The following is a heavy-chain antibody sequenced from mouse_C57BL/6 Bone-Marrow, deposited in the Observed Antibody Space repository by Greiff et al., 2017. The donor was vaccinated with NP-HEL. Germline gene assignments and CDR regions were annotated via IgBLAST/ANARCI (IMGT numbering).Heavy chain of an antibody. D-gene: IGHD2-4*01. Sequence: VQLQQSGPELVKPGASVKISCKASGYTFTDYYMNWVKQSHGKSLEWIGDINPNNGGTSYNQKFKGKATLTVDKSSSPAYMELRSLTSEDSAVYYCAKSGRLRLDYWGKGTTLTVSS. V-gene: IGHV1-26*01. CDR1: GYTFTDYY. J-gene: IGHJ2*01. CDR3: AKSGRLRLDY. CDR2: INPNNGGT.